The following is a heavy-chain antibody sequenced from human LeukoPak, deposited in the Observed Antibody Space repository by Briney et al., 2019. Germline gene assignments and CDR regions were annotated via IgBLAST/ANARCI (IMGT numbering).Heavy chain of an antibody. V-gene: IGHV3-30*02. J-gene: IGHJ4*02. D-gene: IGHD1-26*01. CDR1: GFTFSGYG. CDR3: AEESQLSYSGTFYIDF. CDR2: IRYDGSNK. Sequence: GGSLRLSCAASGFTFSGYGMNWVRQAPGRGLEWLSFIRYDGSNKYYADSVKGRFTISRDSSKSTLYLRMDSLRAEDTAIYYCAEESQLSYSGTFYIDFWGQGTLVTVSS.